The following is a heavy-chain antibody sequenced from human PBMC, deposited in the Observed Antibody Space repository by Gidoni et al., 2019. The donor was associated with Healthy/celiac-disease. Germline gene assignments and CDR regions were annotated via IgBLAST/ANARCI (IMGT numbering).Heavy chain of an antibody. J-gene: IGHJ4*02. CDR1: GFTVSSNY. D-gene: IGHD6-13*01. CDR3: ARQQSAEDFDY. CDR2: IYGDGIT. V-gene: IGHV3-66*01. Sequence: EVLLAESGGGLVQPGGSLRPSCAVSGFTVSSNYMSWVRQAPGKGLEWDSVIYGDGITDYADSVKGRFTISRDNSKKTLCLQMNSLGAEDTAVYYCARQQSAEDFDYWGQGTLVTVSS.